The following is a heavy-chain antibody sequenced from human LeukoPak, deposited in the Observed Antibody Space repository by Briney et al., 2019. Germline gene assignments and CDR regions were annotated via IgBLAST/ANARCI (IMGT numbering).Heavy chain of an antibody. J-gene: IGHJ5*02. D-gene: IGHD6-19*01. Sequence: SETLSLTCAVYGGSFSGYYWSWIRQPPGKGLELIGEINHSGSTNYNPSLKSRVTISVDTSKNQFSLKLSSVTAADTAVYYCARGRDGSRGWAESTWFDPWGQGTLVTVSS. CDR2: INHSGST. V-gene: IGHV4-34*01. CDR1: GGSFSGYY. CDR3: ARGRDGSRGWAESTWFDP.